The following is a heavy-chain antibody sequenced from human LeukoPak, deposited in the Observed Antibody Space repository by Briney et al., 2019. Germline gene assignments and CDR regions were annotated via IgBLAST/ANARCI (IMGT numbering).Heavy chain of an antibody. V-gene: IGHV3-30*02. CDR1: GFTFSSYA. Sequence: QPGGSLRLSCAASGFTFSSYAMHWVRQAPGKGLEWVAFIRYVGSNKYYADAVKGRFTISRDNSKNTLYLQMNSLRAEETAVYYCARGPYDILTGSKSGAMDVWGKGTTVTISS. CDR3: ARGPYDILTGSKSGAMDV. CDR2: IRYVGSNK. J-gene: IGHJ6*03. D-gene: IGHD3-9*01.